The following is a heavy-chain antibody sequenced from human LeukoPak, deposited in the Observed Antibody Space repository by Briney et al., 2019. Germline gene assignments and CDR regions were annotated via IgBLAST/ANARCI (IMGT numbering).Heavy chain of an antibody. D-gene: IGHD3-3*01. CDR2: INHSGST. J-gene: IGHJ5*02. V-gene: IGHV4-34*01. CDR3: ARGRARRTYTIFGLGWFGP. Sequence: SETLSLTCAVYGGSFSGYYWSWIRQPPGKALEWIGEINHSGSTNYNPSLKSRVTISVDTSKNQFSLKLSSVTAADTAVYYCARGRARRTYTIFGLGWFGPWGQGTLVTVSS. CDR1: GGSFSGYY.